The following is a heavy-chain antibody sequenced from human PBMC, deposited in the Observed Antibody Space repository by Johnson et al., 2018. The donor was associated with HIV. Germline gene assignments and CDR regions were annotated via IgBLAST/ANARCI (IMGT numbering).Heavy chain of an antibody. CDR2: IFSVGDV. CDR1: GFSFSDYY. CDR3: AKPPSMGADAFDI. J-gene: IGHJ3*02. V-gene: IGHV3-69-1*01. D-gene: IGHD3-16*01. Sequence: EKLVESGGGLVQPGGSLRLSCAASGFSFSDYYMSWVRQAPGKGLEWVSVIFSVGDVYYADSVKGRFTISRDNAKNSLYLQMNSLRAEDTALYYCAKPPSMGADAFDIWGQGTMVTVSS.